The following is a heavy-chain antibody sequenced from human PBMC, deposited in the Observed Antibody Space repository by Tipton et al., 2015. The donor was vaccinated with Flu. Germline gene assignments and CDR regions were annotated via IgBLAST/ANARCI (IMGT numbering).Heavy chain of an antibody. CDR1: GDAVASDYY. CDR2: IHRTGTS. V-gene: IGHV4-38-2*01. CDR3: ARRDYSNYVSDPKSWFDP. D-gene: IGHD4-11*01. Sequence: TLSLTCSVSGDAVASDYYWGWVRQSPGKGLEWIGNIHRTGTSYYNPSLKSRVTISIDRSKNQFSLKLFSVTAADKALYYCARRDYSNYVSDPKSWFDPWGQGIQVTVSS. J-gene: IGHJ5*02.